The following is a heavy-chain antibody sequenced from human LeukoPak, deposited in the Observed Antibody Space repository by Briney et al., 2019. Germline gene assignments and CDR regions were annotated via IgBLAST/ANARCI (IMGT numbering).Heavy chain of an antibody. CDR3: ARGESRVSICH. D-gene: IGHD6-13*01. V-gene: IGHV4-30-4*08. J-gene: IGHJ4*02. CDR1: GRSISSGDYY. CDR2: IYYSGST. Sequence: SQTLSLTCTVSGRSISSGDYYWGWLPQPPGKGLEWIGYIYYSGSTYYNPSLKRRVTISVDTSKNQFSLKLSSVTAADTAVYYCARGESRVSICHWGQGTPVTVSS.